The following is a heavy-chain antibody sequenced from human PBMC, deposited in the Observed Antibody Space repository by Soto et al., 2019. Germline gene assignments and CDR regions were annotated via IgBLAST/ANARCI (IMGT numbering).Heavy chain of an antibody. CDR1: GYSISSGHY. J-gene: IGHJ4*02. V-gene: IGHV4-38-2*01. D-gene: IGHD2-2*01. Sequence: TSETLSLTCAVSGYSISSGHYWGWIRRPPGKGLEWIGSIYHSGSTNYNPSLKSRVTVSVDTSKNQFSLKVNSVTAADTAVFYCARSAHIIVVPYYFDYWGQGTLVTVSS. CDR2: IYHSGST. CDR3: ARSAHIIVVPYYFDY.